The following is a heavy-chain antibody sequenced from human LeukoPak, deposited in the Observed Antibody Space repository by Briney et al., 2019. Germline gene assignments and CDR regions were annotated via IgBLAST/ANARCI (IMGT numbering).Heavy chain of an antibody. D-gene: IGHD3-22*01. Sequence: PSETLSLTCTVSGGSISSYYWSWIRQPPGKGLEWIGYIYYSGSTNYNPSLKSRVTISVDTSKNQFSLKLSSVTAADTAVYHCVGDSSGYDPQFDYWGQGTLVTVSS. CDR2: IYYSGST. J-gene: IGHJ4*02. CDR3: VGDSSGYDPQFDY. CDR1: GGSISSYY. V-gene: IGHV4-59*01.